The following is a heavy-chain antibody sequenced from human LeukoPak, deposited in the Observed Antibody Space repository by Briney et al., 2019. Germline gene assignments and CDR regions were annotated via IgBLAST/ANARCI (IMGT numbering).Heavy chain of an antibody. Sequence: PSETLSLTCTVSGGSISSYYWSWIRQPPGKGLEWIGYIYYSGSTNYNPSLKSRVTISVDTSKNQFSLKLSSVTAADTAVYYCARAYGSGSYYIIGYWGQGTLVTVSS. CDR3: ARAYGSGSYYIIGY. CDR2: IYYSGST. D-gene: IGHD3-10*01. J-gene: IGHJ4*02. V-gene: IGHV4-59*01. CDR1: GGSISSYY.